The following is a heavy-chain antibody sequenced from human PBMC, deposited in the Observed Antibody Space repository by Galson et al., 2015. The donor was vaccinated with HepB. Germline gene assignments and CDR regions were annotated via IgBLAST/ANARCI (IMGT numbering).Heavy chain of an antibody. CDR3: ARGVAAAGTYYYYGMDV. CDR1: GYTFTSYA. Sequence: SVKVSCKASGYTFTSYAMHWVRQAPGQRLEWMGWINAGNGNTKYSQKFQGRVTITRDTSASTAYMELSSLRSEDTAVYYCARGVAAAGTYYYYGMDVWGQGTTVTVSS. D-gene: IGHD6-13*01. CDR2: INAGNGNT. V-gene: IGHV1-3*01. J-gene: IGHJ6*02.